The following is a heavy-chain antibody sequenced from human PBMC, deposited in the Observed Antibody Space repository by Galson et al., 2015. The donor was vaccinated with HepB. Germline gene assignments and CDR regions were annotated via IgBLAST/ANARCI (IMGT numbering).Heavy chain of an antibody. Sequence: SLRLSCAASGFTFSSYGMHWVRQAPGKGLEWVAVISYDGSNKYYADSVKGRFTISRDNSKNTLYLQMNSLRAEDTAVYYCAKDLGGLMTLGVVIGMDVWGKGTTVTVSS. J-gene: IGHJ6*03. CDR2: ISYDGSNK. CDR1: GFTFSSYG. V-gene: IGHV3-30*18. CDR3: AKDLGGLMTLGVVIGMDV. D-gene: IGHD3-3*01.